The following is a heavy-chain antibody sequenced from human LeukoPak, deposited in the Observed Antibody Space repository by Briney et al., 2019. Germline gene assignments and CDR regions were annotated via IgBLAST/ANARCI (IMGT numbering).Heavy chain of an antibody. D-gene: IGHD6-19*01. J-gene: IGHJ3*02. CDR2: ISSSSTI. CDR1: GFTFSTYS. V-gene: IGHV3-48*01. Sequence: GGSLRLSCAASGFTFSTYSMNWVRQAPGKGLDWVSYISSSSTIYYSDSVTGRFTISRDSAKNSLYLQMNSLRAEDTAVYYCARGMSSGRYAVDIWGQGTMVTVSS. CDR3: ARGMSSGRYAVDI.